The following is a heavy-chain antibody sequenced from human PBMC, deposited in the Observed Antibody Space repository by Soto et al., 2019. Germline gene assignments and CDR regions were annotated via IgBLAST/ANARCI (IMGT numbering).Heavy chain of an antibody. V-gene: IGHV4-31*03. CDR3: ARSVQVTVNSYYYYMDV. CDR1: GGSISSGGYY. J-gene: IGHJ6*03. Sequence: TLSLTCTVSGGSISSGGYYWSWIRQHPGKGLEWIGYVNYSGGTYYNPSLKSRVTISVDTSKNQFSLKLSSVTAADTAVYYCARSVQVTVNSYYYYMDVWGKGTTVTGSS. CDR2: VNYSGGT. D-gene: IGHD4-17*01.